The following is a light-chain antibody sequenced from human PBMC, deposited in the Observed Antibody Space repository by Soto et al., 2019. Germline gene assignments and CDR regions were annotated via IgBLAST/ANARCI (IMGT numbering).Light chain of an antibody. CDR3: QQSFSAPRT. CDR2: SAS. CDR1: ETIIDY. Sequence: DIQMSQSPSSLSASVGDSVTITCRASETIIDYLNWYQQQPGEAPKLLIFSASSLHSGVPSRFRGSGSGTHFTLTISSLQPEDFATYFCQQSFSAPRTLGPGTKLQAK. J-gene: IGKJ2*01. V-gene: IGKV1-39*01.